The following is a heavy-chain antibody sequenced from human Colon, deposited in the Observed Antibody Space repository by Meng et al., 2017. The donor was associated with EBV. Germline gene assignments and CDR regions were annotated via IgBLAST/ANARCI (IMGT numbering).Heavy chain of an antibody. D-gene: IGHD3-10*01. Sequence: QVQLQESVSGLGRPSQTLSLTCAVSGDSITSGDYSWTWIRQPPGKGLEWIGYIYHGVNIYYTPSLRSRVTISVDKSRNQFSLKLTSVSAADTAVYYCVRDTRRGGGWFDPWGQGTLVTVSS. CDR1: GDSITSGDYS. CDR2: IYHGVNI. J-gene: IGHJ5*02. CDR3: VRDTRRGGGWFDP. V-gene: IGHV4-30-2*01.